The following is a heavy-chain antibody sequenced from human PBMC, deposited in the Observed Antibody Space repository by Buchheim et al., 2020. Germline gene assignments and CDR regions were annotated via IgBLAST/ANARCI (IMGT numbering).Heavy chain of an antibody. V-gene: IGHV4-31*11. CDR1: GGPISRGGYY. D-gene: IGHD1-26*01. CDR2: TFYSGST. Sequence: QVQLQESGPGLVKPSQTLSLSCVVSGGPISRGGYYWSWIRQHPGKGLEWIGYTFYSGSTSYNPSLTSRVSISEDTSKNQFSLKLNSVTAADTAVYYCARTVSKWDYYFDYWGQG. CDR3: ARTVSKWDYYFDY. J-gene: IGHJ4*02.